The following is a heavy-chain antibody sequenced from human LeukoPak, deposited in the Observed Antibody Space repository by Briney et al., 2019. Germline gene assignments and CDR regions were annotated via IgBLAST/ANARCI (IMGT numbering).Heavy chain of an antibody. D-gene: IGHD1-26*01. V-gene: IGHV3-66*02. CDR2: IYSGGST. Sequence: GGSLRLSCAASGLTVSTNYMSWVRQAPGKGLEWVSVIYSGGSTYYADSVKGRFTISRDNSKNTLYLQVNSLRAEDTAVYYCAREAVGAYYFDYWGQGTLVTVSS. J-gene: IGHJ4*02. CDR1: GLTVSTNY. CDR3: AREAVGAYYFDY.